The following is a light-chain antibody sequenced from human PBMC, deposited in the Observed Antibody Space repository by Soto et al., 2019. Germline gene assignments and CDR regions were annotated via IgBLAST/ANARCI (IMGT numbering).Light chain of an antibody. CDR2: DVT. J-gene: IGLJ3*02. CDR1: SSDVGDYDY. CDR3: SSYTSSSTWV. Sequence: QSALTQPASVSGSPGQSITISCTGTSSDVGDYDYVSWYQQHPGKAPKLMISDVTSRPSGVSNRFSGSKSGNTASLTISGLQAEDEADYYCSSYTSSSTWVFSGGTKLTVL. V-gene: IGLV2-14*01.